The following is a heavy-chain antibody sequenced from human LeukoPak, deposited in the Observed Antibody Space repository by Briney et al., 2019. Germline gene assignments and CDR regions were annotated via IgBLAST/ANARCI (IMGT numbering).Heavy chain of an antibody. D-gene: IGHD3-3*01. CDR2: IWYDGTNI. J-gene: IGHJ4*02. CDR3: AKDTDFWSGYYFDY. V-gene: IGHV3-33*06. Sequence: GGSMRLSCAASGLILSSYGIHWVRQAPGKGLEWVAVIWYDGTNIYYGDSVKGRFSISRDNSKNTVYLQMDSLRAEDTAVYYCAKDTDFWSGYYFDYWGQGTLVTVSS. CDR1: GLILSSYG.